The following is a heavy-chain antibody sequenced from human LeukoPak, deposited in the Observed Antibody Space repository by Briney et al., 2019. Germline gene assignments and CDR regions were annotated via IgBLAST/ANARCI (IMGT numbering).Heavy chain of an antibody. CDR1: IGSFSDYY. V-gene: IGHV4-34*01. CDR2: INHSGST. Sequence: SETLSFTCAVYIGSFSDYYWAWIRQPPGKGLEWFGEINHSGSTNFSPSLKSRVTISLDTSKNQCSLKLSSVTAADTAVYYCARGPRNYYDSSGYKSYFDYWGQGTLVTVSS. D-gene: IGHD3-22*01. CDR3: ARGPRNYYDSSGYKSYFDY. J-gene: IGHJ4*02.